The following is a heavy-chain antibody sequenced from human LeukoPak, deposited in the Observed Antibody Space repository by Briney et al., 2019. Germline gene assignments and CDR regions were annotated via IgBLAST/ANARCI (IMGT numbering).Heavy chain of an antibody. CDR3: AREEMATISDAFDI. J-gene: IGHJ3*02. D-gene: IGHD5-24*01. Sequence: PGGSLRLSCAASGFTFSSYSMNWVRQAPGKGLEWVSSISSSSSYIYYADSVKGRFTISRGNAKNSLYLQMNSLRAEDTAVYYCAREEMATISDAFDIWGQGTMVTVSS. V-gene: IGHV3-21*01. CDR2: ISSSSSYI. CDR1: GFTFSSYS.